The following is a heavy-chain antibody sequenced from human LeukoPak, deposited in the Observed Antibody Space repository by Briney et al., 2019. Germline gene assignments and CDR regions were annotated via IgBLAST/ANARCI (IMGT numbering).Heavy chain of an antibody. CDR1: GYTFTGYY. CDR3: AKDWGSERWLRHYYYYYMDV. J-gene: IGHJ6*03. Sequence: GASVKVSCKASGYTFTGYYMHWVRQAPGQGLEWMGWINPNSGGTNYAQKFQGRVTMTRDTSISTAYMELSRLRSDDTAVYYCAKDWGSERWLRHYYYYYMDVWGKGTTVTISS. V-gene: IGHV1-2*02. D-gene: IGHD5-12*01. CDR2: INPNSGGT.